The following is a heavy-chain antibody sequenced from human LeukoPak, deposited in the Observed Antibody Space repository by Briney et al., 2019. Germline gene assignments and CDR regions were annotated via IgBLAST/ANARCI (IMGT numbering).Heavy chain of an antibody. CDR3: ATFPYAYYFDY. CDR2: INPNTGHT. CDR1: GYTFTVYY. Sequence: ASVIVSSTASGYTFTVYYMHWVGQAPGQGKERMGSINPNTGHTNNAQKFQHRVTMTRHTSISTAYLELSGLRSDATAVYYCATFPYAYYFDYWDQGTLVTVSS. J-gene: IGHJ4*02. V-gene: IGHV1-2*02. D-gene: IGHD2-21*01.